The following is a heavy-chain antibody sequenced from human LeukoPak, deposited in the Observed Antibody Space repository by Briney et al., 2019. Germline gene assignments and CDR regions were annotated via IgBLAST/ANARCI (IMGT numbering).Heavy chain of an antibody. CDR2: ISAYNGNT. Sequence: GSVKVSCKASGYTFTSYGISWVRQAPGQGLERMGWISAYNGNTNYAQKLQGRVTMTTDTSTSTAYMELRSLRSDDTAVYYCARGGATVRRGNYYYGMDVWGQGTTVTVSS. J-gene: IGHJ6*02. CDR3: ARGGATVRRGNYYYGMDV. CDR1: GYTFTSYG. D-gene: IGHD4-11*01. V-gene: IGHV1-18*01.